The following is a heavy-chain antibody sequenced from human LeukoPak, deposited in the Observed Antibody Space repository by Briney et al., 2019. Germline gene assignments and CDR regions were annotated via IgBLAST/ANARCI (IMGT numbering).Heavy chain of an antibody. CDR1: GFTFSSYW. CDR2: IKQDGSEK. D-gene: IGHD3-22*01. CDR3: ARVRTYYYDSSGYSNWFDP. J-gene: IGHJ5*02. V-gene: IGHV3-7*01. Sequence: PGGSLRLSCAASGFTFSSYWMSWVRQAPGKGLEWVANIKQDGSEKYYVDSVKGRFTISRDNAKNSLYLQMNSLRAEGTAVYYCARVRTYYYDSSGYSNWFDPWGQGTLVTVSS.